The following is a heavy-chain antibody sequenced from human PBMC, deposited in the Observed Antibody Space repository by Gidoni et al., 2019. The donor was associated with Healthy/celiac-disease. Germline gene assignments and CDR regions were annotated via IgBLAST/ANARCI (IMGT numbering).Heavy chain of an antibody. CDR3: ARGRGYSYGWVGDY. CDR2: ISSSSSYI. D-gene: IGHD5-18*01. Sequence: EVQLVESGGGLVKPGGSMRLSCAASGFTCSSYSMNWVRQAPGKGLEWVSSISSSSSYIYYADSVKGRFTISRDNAKNSLYLQMNSLRAEDTAVYYCARGRGYSYGWVGDYWGQGTLVTVSS. CDR1: GFTCSSYS. V-gene: IGHV3-21*01. J-gene: IGHJ4*02.